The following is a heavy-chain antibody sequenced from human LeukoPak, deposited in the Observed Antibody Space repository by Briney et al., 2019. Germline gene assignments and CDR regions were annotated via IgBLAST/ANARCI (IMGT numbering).Heavy chain of an antibody. CDR3: ARYRRDSSSQNWFDP. CDR2: INPSGGST. D-gene: IGHD6-6*01. Sequence: ASVKVSCKASGYTFTSYYIHWVRQAPGQGLEWMGIINPSGGSTSYAQKFQGRVTVTRDTSTRTVYMELSSLRSEDTAVYYCARYRRDSSSQNWFDPWGQGTLVTVSS. V-gene: IGHV1-46*03. CDR1: GYTFTSYY. J-gene: IGHJ5*02.